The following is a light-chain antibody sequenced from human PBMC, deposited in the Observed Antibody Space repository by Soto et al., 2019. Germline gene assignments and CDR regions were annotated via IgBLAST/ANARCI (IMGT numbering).Light chain of an antibody. Sequence: QLVLTQSSSASASLGSSVKLTCTLSSGHSSYTIAWHQQQPGKAPRYLMKVEGSGSFNKGSGVPDRFSGYRSGADRYLTISNLQFEDEADYYCETWDSNTWVFGGGTQLTVL. CDR3: ETWDSNTWV. CDR1: SGHSSYT. CDR2: VEGSGSF. V-gene: IGLV4-60*02. J-gene: IGLJ3*02.